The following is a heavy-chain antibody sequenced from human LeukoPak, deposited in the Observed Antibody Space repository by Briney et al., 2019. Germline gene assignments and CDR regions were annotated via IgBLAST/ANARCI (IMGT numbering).Heavy chain of an antibody. CDR3: AGRPLHCQNYFDP. J-gene: IGHJ5*02. CDR2: IFPGDSDT. D-gene: IGHD1-7*01. Sequence: GESLKISFKASGDRFTSYRVAWGRQKPGKGLEWMGIIFPGDSDTRYSPSFEGQVSISVDRSTTTAYLHWSSLKASDTAIYYCAGRPLHCQNYFDPWGQGTLVTVSP. CDR1: GDRFTSYR. V-gene: IGHV5-51*01.